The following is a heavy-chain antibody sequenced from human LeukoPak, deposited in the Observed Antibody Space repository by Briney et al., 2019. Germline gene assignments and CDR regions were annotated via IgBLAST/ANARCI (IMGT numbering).Heavy chain of an antibody. CDR2: IYPGDSDT. CDR3: ARLGTSNWNNQH. Sequence: PGESLNIPCKGSGYSFPIYWIGWVRQMPGKGLEWMGIIYPGDSDTRYSPSFQGQVTISADKSISTAYLQWSSLKASDTAMYYCARLGTSNWNNQHWGQGTLVTVSS. J-gene: IGHJ1*01. D-gene: IGHD1/OR15-1a*01. V-gene: IGHV5-51*01. CDR1: GYSFPIYW.